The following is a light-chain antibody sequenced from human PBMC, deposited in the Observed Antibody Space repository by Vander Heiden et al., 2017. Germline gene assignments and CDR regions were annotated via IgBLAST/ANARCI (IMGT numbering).Light chain of an antibody. J-gene: IGKJ1*01. CDR2: LGS. CDR1: QSLLHSNGYNY. V-gene: IGKV2-28*01. CDR3: CQALQTPQT. Sequence: DIAMTQSPLSLPVTPGEPASISCRSSQSLLHSNGYNYLDWYLQKPGQSPQLLIYLGSNRASGVPDRLSGSGSGTDFTLRISRGVAEDVGVYYCCQALQTPQTFGKGTKVEIK.